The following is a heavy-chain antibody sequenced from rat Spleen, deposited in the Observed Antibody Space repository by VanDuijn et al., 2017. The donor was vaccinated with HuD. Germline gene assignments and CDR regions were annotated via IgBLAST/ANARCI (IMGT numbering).Heavy chain of an antibody. Sequence: EVQLVESGGGLVQPGRYLKLSCAASGFTFSDYYMAWVRQAPTKGLEWVASISYDGGNTYYRDSVKGRFTVSRDNAKSSLYLQMDSLRSEDTATYYCTTEALPNWFAYWGQGTLVTVSS. CDR1: GFTFSDYY. J-gene: IGHJ3*01. CDR3: TTEALPNWFAY. D-gene: IGHD1-3*01. V-gene: IGHV5-20*01. CDR2: ISYDGGNT.